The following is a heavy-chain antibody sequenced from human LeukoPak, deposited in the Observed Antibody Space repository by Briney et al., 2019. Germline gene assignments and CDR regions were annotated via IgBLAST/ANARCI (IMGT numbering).Heavy chain of an antibody. J-gene: IGHJ4*02. Sequence: SETLSLTCTVSGGSITSSSYYWGWIRQPPGKGLEWIVSLFYSGSTYYDPSLKSRVTISVDTSKNQFSLKVTSVTAADTAVYYCARHSRYGLYYFDYWGQGTLVTVSS. CDR3: ARHSRYGLYYFDY. CDR1: GGSITSSSYY. CDR2: LFYSGST. V-gene: IGHV4-39*01. D-gene: IGHD5-18*01.